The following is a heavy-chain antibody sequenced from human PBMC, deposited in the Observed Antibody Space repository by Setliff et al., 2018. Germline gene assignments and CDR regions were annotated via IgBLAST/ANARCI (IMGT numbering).Heavy chain of an antibody. D-gene: IGHD4-4*01. J-gene: IGHJ6*03. Sequence: ASVKVSCKASGYTFRSYAMNWVRQAPGQGLEWMGWINTNTGNPTYAQGFTGRFVFSLDTSVSTAYLQIYSLKAEDTAVYYCARASRFGTTVWKGDYYMDVWGKGTTVTVSS. CDR3: ARASRFGTTVWKGDYYMDV. V-gene: IGHV7-4-1*01. CDR2: INTNTGNP. CDR1: GYTFRSYA.